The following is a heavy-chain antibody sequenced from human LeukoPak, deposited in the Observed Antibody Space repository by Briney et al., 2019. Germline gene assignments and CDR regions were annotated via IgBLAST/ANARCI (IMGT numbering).Heavy chain of an antibody. J-gene: IGHJ3*02. CDR3: ARVRVVWDLDDAFDI. V-gene: IGHV3-20*04. D-gene: IGHD1-26*01. Sequence: PGGSLRLSCAASGFNFDDYGMNWVRQAPGKGLEWVSGINWSGGSTGYADSVKGRFTISRDNAKNSLYLQMDSLRAEDTALYYCARVRVVWDLDDAFDIWGQGTLVTVSS. CDR1: GFNFDDYG. CDR2: INWSGGST.